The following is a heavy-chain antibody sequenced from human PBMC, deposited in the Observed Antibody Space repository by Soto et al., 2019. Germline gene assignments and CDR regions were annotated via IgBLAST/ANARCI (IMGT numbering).Heavy chain of an antibody. CDR3: ARISTDSSGYYWGFDY. Sequence: LSLTCPVSGGSISSGGYYWSWIRQHPGKGLEWIGYIYYSGSTYYNPSLKSRVTISVDSSKNQFSLNLSSVTAADTAVYYCARISTDSSGYYWGFDYWGQGTLVTVSS. CDR2: IYYSGST. D-gene: IGHD3-22*01. CDR1: GGSISSGGYY. J-gene: IGHJ4*02. V-gene: IGHV4-31*03.